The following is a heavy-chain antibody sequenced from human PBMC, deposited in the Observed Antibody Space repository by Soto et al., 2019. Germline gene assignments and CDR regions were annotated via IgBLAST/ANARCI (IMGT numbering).Heavy chain of an antibody. V-gene: IGHV1-24*01. CDR1: GYTLTELS. CDR3: VLSGNYEDAFDM. D-gene: IGHD3-22*01. J-gene: IGHJ3*02. CDR2: FDPENAET. Sequence: QVQLEQSGSEVKKPGASVKVSCKVPGYTLTELSMHWVRQVPGKGLEWMGGFDPENAETSYAQHFQGRVSMTEDTSTDTAYLQLNSLSYDDTAVYYFVLSGNYEDAFDMWGHGTTVTVSS.